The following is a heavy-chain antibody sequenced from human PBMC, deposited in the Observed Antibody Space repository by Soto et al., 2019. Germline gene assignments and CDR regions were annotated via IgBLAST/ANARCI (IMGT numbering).Heavy chain of an antibody. D-gene: IGHD6-19*01. Sequence: GGSLRLSCAASGFTFSSYGMHWVRQAPGKGLEWVAVISYDGSNKYYADSVKGRFTISRDNSKNTLYLQMNSLRAEDTAVYYCAKDVPEYSSGWYAFQHWGQGTLVTVSS. J-gene: IGHJ1*01. CDR3: AKDVPEYSSGWYAFQH. V-gene: IGHV3-30*18. CDR2: ISYDGSNK. CDR1: GFTFSSYG.